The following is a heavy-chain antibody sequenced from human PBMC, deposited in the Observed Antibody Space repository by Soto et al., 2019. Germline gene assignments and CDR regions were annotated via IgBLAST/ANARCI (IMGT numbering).Heavy chain of an antibody. CDR2: ISSSSSTM. CDR3: ARVGFSNTWSNIDY. D-gene: IGHD6-13*01. CDR1: GFTFSSYS. J-gene: IGHJ4*02. Sequence: PVGSLRLSCAASGFTFSSYSMNWVRQAPGKGLEWVSYISSSSSTMYYADSVKGRFTISRDNAKNSLYLQMNSLRDEDTAVYYCARVGFSNTWSNIDYWGQGSLVTVSS. V-gene: IGHV3-48*02.